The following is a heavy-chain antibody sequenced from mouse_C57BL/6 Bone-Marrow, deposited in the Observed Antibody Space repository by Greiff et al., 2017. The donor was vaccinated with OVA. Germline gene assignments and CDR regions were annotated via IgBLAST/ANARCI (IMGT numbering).Heavy chain of an antibody. Sequence: QVQLQQSGPGLVAPSQSLSITCTVSGFSLTSYAISWVRQPPGKGLEWLGVIWTGGGTNYNSALKSRLSISKDNSKSQVFLKMNSLQTADTARYYCARKDTTVVPYYYAMDYWGQGTSVTVSS. CDR2: IWTGGGT. D-gene: IGHD1-1*01. CDR1: GFSLTSYA. V-gene: IGHV2-9-1*01. CDR3: ARKDTTVVPYYYAMDY. J-gene: IGHJ4*01.